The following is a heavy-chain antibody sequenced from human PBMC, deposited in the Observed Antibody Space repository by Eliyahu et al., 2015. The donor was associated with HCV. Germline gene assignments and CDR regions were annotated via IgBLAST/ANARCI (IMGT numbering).Heavy chain of an antibody. CDR2: IYWDGDD. J-gene: IGHJ4*02. V-gene: IGHV2-5*02. Sequence: GVGVGWIRQSPGKALEWLALIYWDGDDRYSPSLKNRLTITKDTSRNQVFFTMTDVDLVDSGTYYCARRVQPLGYFDYWGQGALVTVSS. D-gene: IGHD2-2*01. CDR3: ARRVQPLGYFDY. CDR1: GVG.